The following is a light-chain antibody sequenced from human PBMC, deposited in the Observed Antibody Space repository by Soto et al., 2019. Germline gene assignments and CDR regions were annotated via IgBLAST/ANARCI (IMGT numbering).Light chain of an antibody. CDR3: QQYGGLPYT. J-gene: IGKJ2*01. CDR1: QNVDSTY. Sequence: EIVLTQSPGTLSLSPGERASLSCRASQNVDSTYLAWYQQKPGQTPRLLIYATSNRAPGIPDRFTGSGSGTDFTLTISRLEPEDFSVYYCQQYGGLPYTFGQGAKLEIK. V-gene: IGKV3-20*01. CDR2: ATS.